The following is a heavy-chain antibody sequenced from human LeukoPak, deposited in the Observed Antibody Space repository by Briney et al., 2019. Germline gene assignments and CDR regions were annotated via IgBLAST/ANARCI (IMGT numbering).Heavy chain of an antibody. J-gene: IGHJ5*02. CDR1: GFTFSSYG. D-gene: IGHD2-2*01. CDR2: IWYDGSNK. V-gene: IGHV3-30*02. Sequence: GSLRLSCAASGFTFSSYGMHWVRQAPGKGPEWVAVIWYDGSNKYYADSVKGRFTISRDNSKNTLYLQMNSLRAEDTAVYYCAKWYSSTYWFDPWGQGTLVTVSS. CDR3: AKWYSSTYWFDP.